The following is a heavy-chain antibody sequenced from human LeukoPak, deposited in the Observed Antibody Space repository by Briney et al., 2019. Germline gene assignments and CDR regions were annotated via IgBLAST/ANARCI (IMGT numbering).Heavy chain of an antibody. D-gene: IGHD3-22*01. V-gene: IGHV3-23*01. CDR2: ISANGDTT. Sequence: GGSLRLSCAASGFTFSNYAMNWVRQAPGKGLEWVSGISANGDTTYYVDSVRVRFTISRDNSKNSVFLQMNSLRDADTAVYYCVKDFWPARDGGGYYSPFEYWGEGTLVTVSS. CDR1: GFTFSNYA. J-gene: IGHJ4*02. CDR3: VKDFWPARDGGGYYSPFEY.